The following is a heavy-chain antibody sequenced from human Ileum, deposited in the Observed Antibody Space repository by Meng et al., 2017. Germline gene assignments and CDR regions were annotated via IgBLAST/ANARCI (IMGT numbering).Heavy chain of an antibody. D-gene: IGHD3-3*02. CDR3: VRSNIFGWNPRDH. CDR2: INPKSGAT. V-gene: IGHV1-2*06. J-gene: IGHJ4*02. CDR1: GYTFTDYF. Sequence: QVQLGQSGAEAKKPGASLKVPCKASGYTFTDYFVHWVRQAPGQGLEWMGRINPKSGATAYAQKFQGRVTVTSDTSISTAYLDLISLTSDDTALYYCVRSNIFGWNPRDHWGQGTLVTVSS.